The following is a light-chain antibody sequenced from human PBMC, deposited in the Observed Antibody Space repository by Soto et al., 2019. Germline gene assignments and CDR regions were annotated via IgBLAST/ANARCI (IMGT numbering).Light chain of an antibody. V-gene: IGKV4-1*01. CDR3: QQYYTLPLT. CDR2: WAS. J-gene: IGKJ4*01. Sequence: DIVMTQSPDSLAVSLGERATINCESSQSVLFTSNNKNYLAWYQQKPGQPPKLLLSWASARESGVPERFSGSGSGTLFTLSISSLQAEDVEVSYCQQYYTLPLTFGGGTKVDIK. CDR1: QSVLFTSNNKNY.